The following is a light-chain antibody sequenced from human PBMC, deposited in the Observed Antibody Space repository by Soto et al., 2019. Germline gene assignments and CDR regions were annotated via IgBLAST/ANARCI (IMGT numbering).Light chain of an antibody. CDR1: SNDVGRYNL. CDR2: EAT. Sequence: QSALTKPASVSGSPEQSITISCTGTSNDVGRYNLVSWYQQHPGKAPKVMIYEATKRPSGVSNRFSGSKSGNTASLTISGLQAEDEADYFCCAYAGSGNVVFGGGTKVTVL. CDR3: CAYAGSGNVV. V-gene: IGLV2-23*01. J-gene: IGLJ2*01.